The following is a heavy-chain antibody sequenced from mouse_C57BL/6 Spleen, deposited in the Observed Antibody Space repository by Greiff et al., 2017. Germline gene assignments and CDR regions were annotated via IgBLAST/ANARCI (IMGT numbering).Heavy chain of an antibody. J-gene: IGHJ3*01. CDR3: ARRSDFSNYGFAY. CDR2: IYPGDGDT. Sequence: VQLQQSGAELVKPGASVKISCKASGYAFSSYWMNWVKQRPGKGLEWIGQIYPGDGDTNYNGKFKGKATLTADKSSSTAYMQLSSLTSEDSAVYFCARRSDFSNYGFAYWGQVTLVTVSA. CDR1: GYAFSSYW. D-gene: IGHD2-5*01. V-gene: IGHV1-80*01.